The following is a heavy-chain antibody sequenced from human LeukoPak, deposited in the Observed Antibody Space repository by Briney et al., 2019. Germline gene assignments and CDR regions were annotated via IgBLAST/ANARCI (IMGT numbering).Heavy chain of an antibody. CDR1: GFTFSTYS. V-gene: IGHV3-21*01. Sequence: GGSLRLSCAASGFTFSTYSMNWVRQAPGKGLEWVSSISSNSRYIYYADSVKGRFTISRDNAKNSLYLQMNSLRAEDTAVYYCASSYGDYAVLTFDIWGQGTMVTVSS. CDR3: ASSYGDYAVLTFDI. CDR2: ISSNSRYI. J-gene: IGHJ3*02. D-gene: IGHD4-17*01.